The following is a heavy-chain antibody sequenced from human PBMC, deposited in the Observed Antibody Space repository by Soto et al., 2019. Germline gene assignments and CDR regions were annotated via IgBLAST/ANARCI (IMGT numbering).Heavy chain of an antibody. V-gene: IGHV3-30*18. J-gene: IGHJ6*02. CDR2: ISYDGSNK. Sequence: GGSLRLSCAASGFTFSSYGMHWVRQAPGKGLEWVAVISYDGSNKYYADSVKGRFTISRDNSKNTLYLQMNSPRAEDTAVYYCAKETRRVEQWLGDYYYGMDVWGQGTAVTVSS. CDR3: AKETRRVEQWLGDYYYGMDV. CDR1: GFTFSSYG. D-gene: IGHD6-19*01.